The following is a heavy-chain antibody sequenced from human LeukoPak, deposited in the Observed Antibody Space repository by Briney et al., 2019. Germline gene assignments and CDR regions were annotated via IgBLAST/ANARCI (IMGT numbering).Heavy chain of an antibody. V-gene: IGHV4-34*01. CDR3: ARGSSYYDFWSGYYHFDY. CDR2: INHSGST. J-gene: IGHJ4*02. Sequence: PSETLPLTCAVYGGSFSGYYWSWIRQPPGKGLEWIGEINHSGSTNYNPSLKSRVTISVDTSKNQFSLKLSSVTAADTAVYYCARGSSYYDFWSGYYHFDYWGQGTLVTVSS. D-gene: IGHD3-3*01. CDR1: GGSFSGYY.